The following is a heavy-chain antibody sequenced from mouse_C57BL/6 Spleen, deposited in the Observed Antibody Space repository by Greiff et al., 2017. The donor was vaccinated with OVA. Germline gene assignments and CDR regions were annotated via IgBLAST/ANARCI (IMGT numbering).Heavy chain of an antibody. Sequence: EVKVVESGGGLVKPGGSLKLSCAASGFTFSSYAMSWVRQTPEKRLAWVATISDGGSYTYYPDNVKGRFTISRDNAKNNLYLQMSHLKSEDTAMYYCARDRSTVVAPYFDVWGTGTTVTVSS. V-gene: IGHV5-4*01. J-gene: IGHJ1*03. CDR1: GFTFSSYA. CDR2: ISDGGSYT. D-gene: IGHD1-1*01. CDR3: ARDRSTVVAPYFDV.